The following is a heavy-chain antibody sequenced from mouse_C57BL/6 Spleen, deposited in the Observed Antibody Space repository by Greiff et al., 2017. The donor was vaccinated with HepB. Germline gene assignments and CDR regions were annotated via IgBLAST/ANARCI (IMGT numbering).Heavy chain of an antibody. V-gene: IGHV5-17*01. CDR2: ISSGSSTI. D-gene: IGHD2-4*01. J-gene: IGHJ3*01. CDR3: ARPLYYDYEWFAY. CDR1: GFTFSDYG. Sequence: VQLKESGGGLVKPGGSLKLSCAASGFTFSDYGMHWVRQAPEKGLEWVAYISSGSSTIYYADTVKGRFTISRDNAKNTLFLQMTSLRSEDTAMYYCARPLYYDYEWFAYWGQGTLVTVSA.